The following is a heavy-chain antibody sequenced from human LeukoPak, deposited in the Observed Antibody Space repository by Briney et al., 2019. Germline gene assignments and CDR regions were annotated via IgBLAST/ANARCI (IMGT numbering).Heavy chain of an antibody. Sequence: GASVKVSCKASGYIFTANYIHWVRQAPGQGLEWVGWINPHSGDTNYAQKFQGRVAMTRDTSTSTAYMEVSSLTYDDTAVYYCARATHRGYTSGNWFNRWGQGTLVTASS. V-gene: IGHV1-2*02. CDR3: ARATHRGYTSGNWFNR. CDR1: GYIFTANY. D-gene: IGHD5-18*01. CDR2: INPHSGDT. J-gene: IGHJ5*02.